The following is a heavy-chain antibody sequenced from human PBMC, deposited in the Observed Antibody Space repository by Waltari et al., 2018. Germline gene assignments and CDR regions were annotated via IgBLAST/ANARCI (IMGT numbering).Heavy chain of an antibody. CDR1: GFMFSIYP. CDR2: ITADGRSR. J-gene: IGHJ2*01. D-gene: IGHD3-10*01. CDR3: AKADFGNPYWFFDL. V-gene: IGHV3-23*01. Sequence: EGQLLESGGGLVQTGGSLRLSCAASGFMFSIYPMTWVRQAPGKGLEWVSTITADGRSRNYAYSEKGRFTISRDNSKNILDLQMNTRRAEDTAVYFCAKADFGNPYWFFDLWGRGTLLTVSS.